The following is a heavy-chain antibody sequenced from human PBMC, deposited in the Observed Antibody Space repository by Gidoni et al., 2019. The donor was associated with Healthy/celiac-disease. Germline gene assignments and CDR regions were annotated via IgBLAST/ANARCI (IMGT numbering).Heavy chain of an antibody. CDR1: GFPFSSSS. V-gene: IGHV3-21*01. D-gene: IGHD1-1*01. Sequence: EVQLVESGGGLVNPGGSLRLSCVASGFPFSSSSMNWVRQAPGKGLEWVSSISSSSSYIYHADSVKGRFTISRDNAKNSLYLQMNSLRAEDTAVYYCARAERKIGYFDYWGQGTLVTVSS. J-gene: IGHJ4*02. CDR2: ISSSSSYI. CDR3: ARAERKIGYFDY.